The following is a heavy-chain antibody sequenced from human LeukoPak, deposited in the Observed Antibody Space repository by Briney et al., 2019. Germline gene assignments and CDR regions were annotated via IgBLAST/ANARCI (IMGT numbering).Heavy chain of an antibody. CDR3: ARGDGDLYYYYGMDV. D-gene: IGHD4-17*01. Sequence: GASVKVSCKASGYTLTSYGISWVRQAPGQGLEWMGWISAYNGNTNYAQKLQGRVTMTTDTSTSTAYMELRSLRSDDTAVYYCARGDGDLYYYYGMDVWGQGTTVTVSS. CDR2: ISAYNGNT. V-gene: IGHV1-18*01. CDR1: GYTLTSYG. J-gene: IGHJ6*02.